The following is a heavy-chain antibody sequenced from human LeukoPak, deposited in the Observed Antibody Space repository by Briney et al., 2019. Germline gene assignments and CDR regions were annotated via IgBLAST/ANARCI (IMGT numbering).Heavy chain of an antibody. D-gene: IGHD5-18*01. CDR3: ARVAEDTAHRRLTFDY. J-gene: IGHJ4*02. CDR1: GYSISSGYY. CDR2: IYHSGST. Sequence: PSETLSLTCSVSGYSISSGYYWGWIRQPPGKGLEWIGSIYHSGSTYYNPSLKSRVTISVDTSKNQFSLKLSSVTAADTAVYYCARVAEDTAHRRLTFDYWGQGTLVTVSS. V-gene: IGHV4-38-2*02.